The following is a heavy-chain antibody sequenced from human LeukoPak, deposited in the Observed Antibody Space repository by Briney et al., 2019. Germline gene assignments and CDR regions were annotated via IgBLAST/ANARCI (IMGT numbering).Heavy chain of an antibody. D-gene: IGHD6-13*01. CDR1: GFTFSSYA. CDR2: ISGSGGST. J-gene: IGHJ4*02. CDR3: AKDQQLVPTLFDY. Sequence: GGSLRLSCAASGFTFSSYAMSWIRQAPGKGLDWLSAISGSGGSTYYADAVKGRFTISRDNSKNTLYLQMNSLRAEDTAVYYCAKDQQLVPTLFDYWGQGTLVTVSS. V-gene: IGHV3-23*01.